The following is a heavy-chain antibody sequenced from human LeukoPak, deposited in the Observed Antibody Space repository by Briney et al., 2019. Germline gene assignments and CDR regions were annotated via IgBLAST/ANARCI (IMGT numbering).Heavy chain of an antibody. CDR2: ISWDGGST. D-gene: IGHD2-2*01. CDR1: GFTFDDYT. CDR3: AKDARTYQLPRVYFDY. Sequence: GGSLRLSCAASGFTFDDYTMHWVRQAPGKGLEWVSLISWDGGSTYYADSVQGRFTISRDNSKNTLYLQMNNLRAEDTAVYYCAKDARTYQLPRVYFDYWGQGTLVTVSS. V-gene: IGHV3-43*01. J-gene: IGHJ4*02.